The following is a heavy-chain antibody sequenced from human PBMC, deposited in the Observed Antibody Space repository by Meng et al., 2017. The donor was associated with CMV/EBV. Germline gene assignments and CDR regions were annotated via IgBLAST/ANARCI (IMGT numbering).Heavy chain of an antibody. D-gene: IGHD2-15*01. V-gene: IGHV4-39*07. CDR3: ARVPPAAARHFDY. CDR2: IYYSGST. J-gene: IGHJ4*02. CDR1: GGSISSSSYY. Sequence: SETLSLTCTVSGGSISSSSYYWGWIRQPPGKGLEWIGSIYYSGSTYYNPSLKSRVTISVDTSKNQFSPKLSSVTAADTAVYYCARVPPAAARHFDYWGQGTLVTVSS.